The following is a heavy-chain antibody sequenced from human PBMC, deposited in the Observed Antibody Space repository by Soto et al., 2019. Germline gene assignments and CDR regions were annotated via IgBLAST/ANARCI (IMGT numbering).Heavy chain of an antibody. CDR1: GDSFNSVS. CDR3: KRAISGYYAPSDH. CDR2: ISDSGGAT. J-gene: IGHJ4*02. D-gene: IGHD3-22*01. V-gene: IGHV3-23*01. Sequence: SPGLSCATHGDSFNSVSMSWVRQAPGKGLEWVSVISDSGGATYYADSVRGRFTISRDNSKSTLFLQMNSLRGDDTAIYCYKRAISGYYAPSDHWGQGT.